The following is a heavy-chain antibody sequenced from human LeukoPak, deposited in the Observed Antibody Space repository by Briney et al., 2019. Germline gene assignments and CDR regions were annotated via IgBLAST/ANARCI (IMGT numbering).Heavy chain of an antibody. Sequence: PSETLSLTCTVSGVSISSSSYYWGWIRQPPGKGLEWIGSIYYSGSTYYNPSLKSRVTISVDTSKNQFSLKLSSVTAADTAVYYCARVMGLDYFDIWGQGTMVTVSS. J-gene: IGHJ3*02. D-gene: IGHD2-8*01. V-gene: IGHV4-39*01. CDR1: GVSISSSSYY. CDR2: IYYSGST. CDR3: ARVMGLDYFDI.